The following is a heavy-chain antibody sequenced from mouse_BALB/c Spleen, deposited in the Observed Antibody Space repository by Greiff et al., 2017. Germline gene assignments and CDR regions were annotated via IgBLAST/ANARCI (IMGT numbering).Heavy chain of an antibody. CDR3: QSCYYGSSYVDAMEY. Sequence: VQLQQSGTVLARPGASVKMSCKASGYSFTSYWMHWVKQRPGQGLEWIGAIYPGNSDTSYNQKFKGKAKLTTVTSASTAYMELSSLTNEDSAVYYGQSCYYGSSYVDAMEYWGQGTSVTVAS. J-gene: IGHJ4*01. CDR1: GYSFTSYW. V-gene: IGHV1-5*01. D-gene: IGHD1-1*01. CDR2: IYPGNSDT.